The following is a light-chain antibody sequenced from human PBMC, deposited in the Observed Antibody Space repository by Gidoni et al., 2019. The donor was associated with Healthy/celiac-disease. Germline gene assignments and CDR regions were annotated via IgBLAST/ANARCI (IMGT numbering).Light chain of an antibody. CDR2: RNN. CDR3: AAWDDSLSGVV. Sequence: QSVLTQPPSASGTPGQRVTLSCSGSSSNLGSNYVYWYPQLPGTAPKLLIYRNNQRPSGVPDRFSGSKSGTSASLAISGLRSEDEADYYCAAWDDSLSGVVFGGGTKLTVL. V-gene: IGLV1-47*01. CDR1: SSNLGSNY. J-gene: IGLJ2*01.